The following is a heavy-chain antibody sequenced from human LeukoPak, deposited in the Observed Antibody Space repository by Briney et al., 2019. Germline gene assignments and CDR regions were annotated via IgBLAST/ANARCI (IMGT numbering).Heavy chain of an antibody. Sequence: NPSETLSLTCTVSGGSISSYYWSWIRQPPGKGLEWIGYIYYSGSTNYNPSLKSRVTISVDTSKNQFSLKLSSVTAADTAVYYCARLRGSGWDYWGQGTLSPSPQ. CDR2: IYYSGST. D-gene: IGHD6-19*01. CDR1: GGSISSYY. J-gene: IGHJ4*02. CDR3: ARLRGSGWDY. V-gene: IGHV4-59*01.